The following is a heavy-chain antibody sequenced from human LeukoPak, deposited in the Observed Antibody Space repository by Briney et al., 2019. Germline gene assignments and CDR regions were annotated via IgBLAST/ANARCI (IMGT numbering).Heavy chain of an antibody. D-gene: IGHD6-19*01. CDR3: ARSPSGWYRGYFDY. Sequence: GGSLRLSCAASGFTFSSYSMNWVRQAPGKGLEWVSSISTSSSYIYYADSVKGRFTIPRDNAKNSLYLQMNSLRAEDTAVYYCARSPSGWYRGYFDYWGQGTLVTVSS. CDR2: ISTSSSYI. CDR1: GFTFSSYS. V-gene: IGHV3-21*01. J-gene: IGHJ4*02.